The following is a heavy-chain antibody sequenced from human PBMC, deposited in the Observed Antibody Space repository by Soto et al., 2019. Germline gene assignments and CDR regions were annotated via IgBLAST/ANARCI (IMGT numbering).Heavy chain of an antibody. D-gene: IGHD3-3*01. CDR1: GGSISSSSYY. J-gene: IGHJ5*02. Sequence: QLQLQESGPGLVKPSETLSLTCTVSGGSISSSSYYWGWIRQPPGKGLEWIGSIYYSGSTYYNPPLKSRVPISVDTSKNQFSLKLSSVTAADTAVYYCARSVAAYDFWSGSAHRWFDPWGQGTLVTVSS. CDR2: IYYSGST. V-gene: IGHV4-39*01. CDR3: ARSVAAYDFWSGSAHRWFDP.